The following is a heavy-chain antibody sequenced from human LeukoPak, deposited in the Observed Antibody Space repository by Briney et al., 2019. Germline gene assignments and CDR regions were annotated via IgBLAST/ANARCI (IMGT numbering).Heavy chain of an antibody. CDR1: GYTFTGYY. V-gene: IGHV1-2*02. J-gene: IGHJ5*02. D-gene: IGHD3-9*01. CDR3: ARGGETYYDILARHNWFDP. Sequence: ASVKVSCKASGYTFTGYYMHWVRQAPGQGLEWMGWINPNSGGTNYAQKFQGRVTMTRDTSINTAYMELSRLRSDDTAVYYCARGGETYYDILARHNWFDPWGQGTLVTVSS. CDR2: INPNSGGT.